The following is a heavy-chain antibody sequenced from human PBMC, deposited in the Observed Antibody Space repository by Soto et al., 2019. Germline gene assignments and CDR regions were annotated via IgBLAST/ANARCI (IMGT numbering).Heavy chain of an antibody. CDR3: ARDTRYYYGMDV. J-gene: IGHJ6*02. V-gene: IGHV4-59*01. D-gene: IGHD2-15*01. Sequence: SETLSLTCTVSGGSITSNYWSWIRQPPGKGLEWIGYIYYSGSTNYNPSLKRRVTISADTSRNQFSLKLRSVTAADTAVYYCARDTRYYYGMDVWGQGTTVTVSS. CDR1: GGSITSNY. CDR2: IYYSGST.